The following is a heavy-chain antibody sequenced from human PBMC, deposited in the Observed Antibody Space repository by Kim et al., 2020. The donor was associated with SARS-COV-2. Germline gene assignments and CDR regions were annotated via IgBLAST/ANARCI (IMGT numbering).Heavy chain of an antibody. J-gene: IGHJ4*02. V-gene: IGHV5-10-1*01. CDR2: IDPSESYT. CDR3: ARRGLYSGYEVQ. D-gene: IGHD6-25*01. Sequence: GESLKISCRGSGYRFTNYWISWVRQMPGKGLEWMGRIDPSESYTDYRPSFQGHVTMSVDKSINTAYLQWSSLKASDTAMYYCARRGLYSGYEVQWCQGTLVTVSS. CDR1: GYRFTNYW.